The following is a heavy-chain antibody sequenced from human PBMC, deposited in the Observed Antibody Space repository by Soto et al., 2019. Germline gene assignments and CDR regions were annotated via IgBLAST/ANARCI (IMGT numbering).Heavy chain of an antibody. CDR1: GFTFSSYW. V-gene: IGHV3-7*05. D-gene: IGHD3-22*01. J-gene: IGHJ4*02. Sequence: GGSLRLSCAASGFTFSSYWMSWVRQAPGKGLEWVANIKQDGSEKYYVDSVKGRFTISRDNAKNSLYLQMNSLRAEDTAVYYCASHRYDSSGYPFDYWGQGTLVTVSS. CDR3: ASHRYDSSGYPFDY. CDR2: IKQDGSEK.